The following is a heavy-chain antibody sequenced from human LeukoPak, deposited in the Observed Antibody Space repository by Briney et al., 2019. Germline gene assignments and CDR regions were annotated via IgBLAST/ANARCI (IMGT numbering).Heavy chain of an antibody. CDR2: ISRSGDTI. J-gene: IGHJ4*02. V-gene: IGHV3-11*01. D-gene: IGHD5-24*01. CDR1: RFTFSDYY. CDR3: ARRRDGYNPFDY. Sequence: GGSLRLSCAASRFTFSDYYMTWIRQAPGKGLEWVSDISRSGDTIYYADSVKGRFTISRDNAKNSLNLQMNSLRVEDTAVYFCARRRDGYNPFDYWGQGTLVTVSS.